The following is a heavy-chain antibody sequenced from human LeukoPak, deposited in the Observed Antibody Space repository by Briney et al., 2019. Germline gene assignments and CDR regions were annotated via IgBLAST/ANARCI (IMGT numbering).Heavy chain of an antibody. CDR3: ARIRDGYNDAYDI. D-gene: IGHD5-24*01. Sequence: ASVKVSCKASGYTFTKSYIHWVRQAPGQRLEWMGLISPGGDNTNYAQNFQGRVTMTSDTSARTVYMELSSLRSEDTAIYYCARIRDGYNDAYDIWGQGTVVTVPS. CDR2: ISPGGDNT. J-gene: IGHJ3*02. V-gene: IGHV1-46*01. CDR1: GYTFTKSY.